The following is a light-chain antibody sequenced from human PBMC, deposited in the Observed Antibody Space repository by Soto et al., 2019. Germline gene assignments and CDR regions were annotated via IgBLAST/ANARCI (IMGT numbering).Light chain of an antibody. V-gene: IGLV2-14*01. CDR1: SSDIGAYNF. CDR2: EVS. Sequence: QSVLTQPASVSESLGQSITISCTGTSSDIGAYNFVSWYQEHPGKAPKLMIYEVSNRPSGVSDRFSASKSGNTASLTISGLRAEDEADYYCSSYASSSSLVFGGGTKLTVL. CDR3: SSYASSSSLV. J-gene: IGLJ3*02.